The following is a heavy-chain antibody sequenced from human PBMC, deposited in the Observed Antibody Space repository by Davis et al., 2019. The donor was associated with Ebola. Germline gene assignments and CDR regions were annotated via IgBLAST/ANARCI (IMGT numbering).Heavy chain of an antibody. CDR2: TYYTSKWYF. CDR3: ARGWLRSAFDQ. V-gene: IGHV6-1*01. J-gene: IGHJ4*02. Sequence: HSQTLSLTCAISGDSVSSGGWNWIRQSPSRGLEWLGRTYYTSKWYFDYAESVKGRMTINPDTSKNQLSLHLDSVTPEDTAVYYCARGWLRSAFDQWGQGTLVTVSS. CDR1: GDSVSSGG. D-gene: IGHD5-12*01.